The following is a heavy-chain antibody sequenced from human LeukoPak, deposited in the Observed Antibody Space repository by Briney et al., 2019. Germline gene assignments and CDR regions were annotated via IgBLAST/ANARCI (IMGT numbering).Heavy chain of an antibody. CDR1: GFTVSSNY. CDR3: AGASGIQTLHYYYMDV. J-gene: IGHJ6*03. Sequence: GGSLRLSCAASGFTVSSNYMSWVRQAPGKGLEWVSVIYSGGSTYYADSVKGRFTISRDNSKNTLYLQMNSLRAEDTAVYYCAGASGIQTLHYYYMDVWGKGTTVTVSS. CDR2: IYSGGST. V-gene: IGHV3-53*01. D-gene: IGHD6-13*01.